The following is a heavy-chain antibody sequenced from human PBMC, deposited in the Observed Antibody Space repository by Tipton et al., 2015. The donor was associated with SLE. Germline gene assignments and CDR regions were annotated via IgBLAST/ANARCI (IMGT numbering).Heavy chain of an antibody. CDR2: ISGNSRYM. D-gene: IGHD6-13*01. Sequence: SLRLSCAASGFTFSTYSMNWVRQAPGKGLEWVSSISGNSRYMYYADSVKGRFTISRDNAKNSLYLQMNSLRVEDTAIYYCARDGIAAAGRNFDYWGQGTLVAVSS. J-gene: IGHJ4*02. CDR1: GFTFSTYS. V-gene: IGHV3-21*03. CDR3: ARDGIAAAGRNFDY.